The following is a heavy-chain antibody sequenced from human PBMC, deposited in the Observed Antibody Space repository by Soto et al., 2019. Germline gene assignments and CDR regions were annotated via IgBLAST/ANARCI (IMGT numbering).Heavy chain of an antibody. J-gene: IGHJ4*02. CDR2: ISGSGGST. CDR1: GFTFSSYA. V-gene: IGHV3-23*01. Sequence: PGWSLRLSCAASGFTFSSYAMSWVRQAPGKGLEWVSAISGSGGSTYYADSVKGRFTISRGNSKNTLYLQMNSLRAEDTAVYYCAKDLRGGGYYGSGSYFDYWGQGTLVTVSS. D-gene: IGHD3-10*01. CDR3: AKDLRGGGYYGSGSYFDY.